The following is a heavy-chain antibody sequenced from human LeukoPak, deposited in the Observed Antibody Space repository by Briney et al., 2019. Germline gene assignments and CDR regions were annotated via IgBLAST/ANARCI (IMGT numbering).Heavy chain of an antibody. CDR1: GFTFSNYG. D-gene: IGHD3-16*01. CDR3: AQDCDWARFDN. Sequence: HPGGSLRLSCAASGFTFSNYGMNWVRQAPGKGLEWVSGISGLGSNTYYADSVKGRFTISRDNSKNTMYLQMNSLRADDTAVYYCAQDCDWARFDNWGQGTLVTVSS. V-gene: IGHV3-23*01. J-gene: IGHJ4*02. CDR2: ISGLGSNT.